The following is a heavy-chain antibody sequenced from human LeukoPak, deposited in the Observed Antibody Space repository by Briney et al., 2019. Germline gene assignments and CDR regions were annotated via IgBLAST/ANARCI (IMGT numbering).Heavy chain of an antibody. CDR3: ARGSSGAENWFDP. CDR1: GGTFSSYA. CDR2: INPSGGST. V-gene: IGHV1-46*01. Sequence: ASVKVSCKASGGTFSSYAISWVRQAPGQGLEWMGIINPSGGSTSYAQKFQGRVTMTRDMSTSTVYMELSSLRSEDTAVYYCARGSSGAENWFDPWGQGTLVTVSS. D-gene: IGHD3-10*01. J-gene: IGHJ5*02.